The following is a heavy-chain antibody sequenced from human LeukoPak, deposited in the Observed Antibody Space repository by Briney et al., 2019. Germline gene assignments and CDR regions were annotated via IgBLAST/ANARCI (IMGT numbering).Heavy chain of an antibody. D-gene: IGHD4-23*01. CDR2: IYPGDSDT. Sequence: GESLKISCKGSGYSFTNYWIGWVRQMPGKGLGWMGIIYPGDSDTRYSPSFQGQVTISADKSISTAYLQWSSLKASDTAMYYCARHDYGDNSSGGAVYWGQGTLVTVSS. CDR1: GYSFTNYW. CDR3: ARHDYGDNSSGGAVY. J-gene: IGHJ4*02. V-gene: IGHV5-51*01.